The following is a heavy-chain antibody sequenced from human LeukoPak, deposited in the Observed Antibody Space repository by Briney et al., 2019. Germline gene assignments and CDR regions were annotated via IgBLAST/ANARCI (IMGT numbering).Heavy chain of an antibody. CDR1: GYTFTNYG. V-gene: IGHV1-18*01. CDR2: ISAYNGNT. Sequence: ASVKVSCKASGYTFTNYGISWVRQAPGQGLEWMGWISAYNGNTNYAQKLQGRVTMTTDTSTSTAYVELRSLRSDDTAVYYCARGGLITMVRGVIPDYWGQGTLVTVSS. D-gene: IGHD3-10*01. J-gene: IGHJ4*02. CDR3: ARGGLITMVRGVIPDY.